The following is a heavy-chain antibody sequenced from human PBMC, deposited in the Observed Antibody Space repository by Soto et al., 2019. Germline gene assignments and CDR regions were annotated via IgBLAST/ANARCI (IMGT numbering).Heavy chain of an antibody. CDR2: FDPEDGET. CDR1: GYTLTELS. Sequence: ASVKVSCKVSGYTLTELSIHWVRQAPGKGLEWMGGFDPEDGETIYAQKFQGRVTMTEDTSTDTAYMELSSLRSEDTAVYYCANVWFGELSSLNWFDPWGQGTLVTVSS. V-gene: IGHV1-24*01. J-gene: IGHJ5*02. D-gene: IGHD3-10*01. CDR3: ANVWFGELSSLNWFDP.